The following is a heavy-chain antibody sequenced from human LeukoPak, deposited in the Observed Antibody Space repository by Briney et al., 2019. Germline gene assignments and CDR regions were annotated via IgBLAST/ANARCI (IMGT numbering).Heavy chain of an antibody. D-gene: IGHD5-24*01. Sequence: SETLSLTCTVSGGSISSYYWSWVRQPPGKGLEWIGYIYYSGSTNYNPSPKSRVTISVDTSKNQFSLKLSSVTAADTAVYYCARVRDGYSLFDYWGQGTLVTVSS. CDR2: IYYSGST. CDR1: GGSISSYY. J-gene: IGHJ4*02. CDR3: ARVRDGYSLFDY. V-gene: IGHV4-59*01.